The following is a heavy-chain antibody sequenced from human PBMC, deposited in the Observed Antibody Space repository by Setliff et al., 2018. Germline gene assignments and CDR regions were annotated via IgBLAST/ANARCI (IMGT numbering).Heavy chain of an antibody. V-gene: IGHV3-23*01. CDR1: VYSISRDC. CDR2: ISGSGGST. CDR3: ARDHAYGSRFYYYYYGMDV. D-gene: IGHD3-10*01. J-gene: IGHJ6*02. Sequence: PSETLSLTCAVSVYSISRDCHWGWIRQPPGKGLEWVSAISGSGGSTYYADSVKGRFTISRDNSKNTLYLQMNSLRAEDTAVYYCARDHAYGSRFYYYYYGMDVWGQGTTVTVSS.